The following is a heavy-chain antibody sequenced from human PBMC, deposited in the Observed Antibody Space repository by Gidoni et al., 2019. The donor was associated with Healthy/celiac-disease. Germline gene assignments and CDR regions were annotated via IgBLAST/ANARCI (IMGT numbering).Heavy chain of an antibody. J-gene: IGHJ4*02. Sequence: EVQLVESGGGLVKPGGSLRPPCAPLGFTFSNHNMNWVRQAPGKGLEWVSSISSSSSYIYYADSVKGRFTISRDNAKNSLYLQMNSLRAEDTAVYYCARVDYYDSSGYYYGHWGYWGQGTLVTVSS. D-gene: IGHD3-22*01. CDR3: ARVDYYDSSGYYYGHWGY. V-gene: IGHV3-21*01. CDR2: ISSSSSYI. CDR1: GFTFSNHN.